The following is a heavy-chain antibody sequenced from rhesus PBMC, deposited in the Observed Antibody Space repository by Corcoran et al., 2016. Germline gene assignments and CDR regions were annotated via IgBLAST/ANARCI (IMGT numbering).Heavy chain of an antibody. CDR1: GYSISSGYG. D-gene: IGHD3-9*01. V-gene: IGHV4-127*01. Sequence: QVQLQESGPGLVKPSETLSLTCAVSGYSISSGYGWSWIRQPPGKGLEWIGYIGGSSGSTNYNPSLKSRVTISKDTAKNQFSLKLSSVTAADTAVYYCARDLEYEDDYGYYYTFAYWGQGVLVTVSS. J-gene: IGHJ4*01. CDR3: ARDLEYEDDYGYYYTFAY. CDR2: IGGSSGST.